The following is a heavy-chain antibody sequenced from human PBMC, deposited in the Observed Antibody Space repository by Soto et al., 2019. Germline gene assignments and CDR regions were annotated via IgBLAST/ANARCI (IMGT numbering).Heavy chain of an antibody. J-gene: IGHJ4*02. CDR1: GGSVTNSSYY. V-gene: IGHV4-39*01. CDR2: VYYRGRS. CDR3: VSQRTTVLTQSYFDY. D-gene: IGHD4-17*01. Sequence: ETLSLTCTVSGGSVTNSSYYWGWIRQSPGKGLEWIGSVYYRGRSYSKSSVKSRVTISVDTSKNQFSLNFNSVTASDTALYFCVSQRTTVLTQSYFDYWCPCDLVT.